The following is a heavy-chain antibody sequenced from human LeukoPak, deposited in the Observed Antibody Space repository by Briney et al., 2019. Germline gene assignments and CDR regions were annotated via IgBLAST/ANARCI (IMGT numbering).Heavy chain of an antibody. CDR3: AKTARGYCSSTSCYRWFDP. Sequence: GGSLRLSCAASGFTFSSYAMSWVRQAPGKGLEWVSAISGSGGSTYYADSVKGRFTISRDNPKNTLYLQMNSLRAEDTAVYYCAKTARGYCSSTSCYRWFDPWGQGTLVTGSS. D-gene: IGHD2-2*02. V-gene: IGHV3-23*01. CDR2: ISGSGGST. CDR1: GFTFSSYA. J-gene: IGHJ5*02.